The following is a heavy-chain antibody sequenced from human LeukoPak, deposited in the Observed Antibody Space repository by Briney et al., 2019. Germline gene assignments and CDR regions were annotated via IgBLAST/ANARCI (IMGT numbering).Heavy chain of an antibody. V-gene: IGHV3-7*03. CDR2: IKQDGSQK. J-gene: IGHJ2*01. CDR3: AKSPPASLITMIVDYWYFDL. Sequence: GGSLRLSCAASGFTFSSYWMSWVRQAPGKGLEWVANIKQDGSQKYYVDSVKGRFTISRDNAKNSLYLQMNSLRAEDTALYYCAKSPPASLITMIVDYWYFDLWGRGTLVTVSS. CDR1: GFTFSSYW. D-gene: IGHD3-22*01.